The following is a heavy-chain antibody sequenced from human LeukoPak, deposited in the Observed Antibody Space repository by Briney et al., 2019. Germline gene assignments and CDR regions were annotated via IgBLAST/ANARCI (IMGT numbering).Heavy chain of an antibody. CDR2: INWNGGST. Sequence: GGSLRLSCAASGFTFDDYGMSWVRQAPGKGLEWVSGINWNGGSTGYADSVKGRFTISRDNAKNSLYLQMNSLRAEDTAVYYCARDPIKGIAARPIGYYYYMDVWGKGTTVTVSS. V-gene: IGHV3-20*04. D-gene: IGHD6-6*01. J-gene: IGHJ6*03. CDR3: ARDPIKGIAARPIGYYYYMDV. CDR1: GFTFDDYG.